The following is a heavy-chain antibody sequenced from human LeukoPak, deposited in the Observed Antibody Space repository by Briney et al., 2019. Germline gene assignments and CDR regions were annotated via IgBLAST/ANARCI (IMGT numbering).Heavy chain of an antibody. J-gene: IGHJ3*02. D-gene: IGHD2-15*01. CDR1: GGSISSYY. Sequence: PSETLSLTCTVSGGSISSYYWSWIRQPPGKGLEWIGYIYYSGSTNYIPSLKSRVTISVDTSKNQFSLKLSSVTAADTAVYYCARGRYCSGGSCYSADAFDIWGQGTMVTVSS. V-gene: IGHV4-59*01. CDR2: IYYSGST. CDR3: ARGRYCSGGSCYSADAFDI.